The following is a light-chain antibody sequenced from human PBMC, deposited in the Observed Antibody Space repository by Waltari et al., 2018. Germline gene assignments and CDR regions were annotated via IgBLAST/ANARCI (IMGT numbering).Light chain of an antibody. J-gene: IGLJ1*01. CDR2: EVS. Sequence: QSALTQPASGSGSPGQSITIPSTGTSSNVVGYNYVTWYQHHQGKAPKLMIYEVSNRPSGVSNRFSGSKSGNTASLTISGLQAEDEADYYCSSYTSSSTGVFGTGTKVTVL. CDR3: SSYTSSSTGV. V-gene: IGLV2-14*01. CDR1: SSNVVGYNY.